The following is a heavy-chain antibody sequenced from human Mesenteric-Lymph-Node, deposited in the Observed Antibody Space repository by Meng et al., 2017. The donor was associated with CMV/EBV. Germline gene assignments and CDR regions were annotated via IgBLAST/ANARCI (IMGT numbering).Heavy chain of an antibody. CDR1: GCSISSSSYY. Sequence: QLQLQESGPGLVKHSEALSLTCTVSGCSISSSSYYWGWIRQPPGKGLEWIGYIYYSGSTYYYNPSLKTRVTISVDTSKNQFSLKLSSVTAADTAVYYCARHSALLVTNFDYWGQGTLVTVSS. CDR2: IYYSGSTY. J-gene: IGHJ4*02. V-gene: IGHV4-39*01. CDR3: ARHSALLVTNFDY. D-gene: IGHD5-18*01.